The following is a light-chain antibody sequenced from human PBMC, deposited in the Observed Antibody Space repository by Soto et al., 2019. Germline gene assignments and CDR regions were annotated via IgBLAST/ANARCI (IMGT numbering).Light chain of an antibody. V-gene: IGLV2-23*02. J-gene: IGLJ2*01. CDR1: NSDIGGYDV. CDR2: KVS. CDR3: CSYVGSSLLV. Sequence: QSALTQPASVSGSPGQSITISCTGTNSDIGGYDVVSWYQQLPGKAPKLIIYKVSERPSGISDRFSGSKSGSPASLTISGLQDEDEADYYCCSYVGSSLLVFGGGTKLTVL.